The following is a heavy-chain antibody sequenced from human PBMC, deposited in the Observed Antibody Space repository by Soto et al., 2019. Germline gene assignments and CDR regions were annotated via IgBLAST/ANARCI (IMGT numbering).Heavy chain of an antibody. V-gene: IGHV1-69*12. Sequence: QVQLVQSGAEVKKPGSSVKVSCKASGGTFSSYAISWVRQAPGQGLEWMGGIIPIFGTANYAQKFQGRVKITADESTSTAYMELSSLRSEDTAVYYCASGLLWFGELSTQFDYWGQGTMVTVSS. J-gene: IGHJ4*02. CDR2: IIPIFGTA. CDR3: ASGLLWFGELSTQFDY. CDR1: GGTFSSYA. D-gene: IGHD3-10*01.